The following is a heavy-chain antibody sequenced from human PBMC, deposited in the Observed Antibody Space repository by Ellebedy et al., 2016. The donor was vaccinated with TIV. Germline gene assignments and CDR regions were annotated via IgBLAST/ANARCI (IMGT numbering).Heavy chain of an antibody. V-gene: IGHV5-51*01. CDR1: GYTFTSYC. CDR2: IYPGDSET. Sequence: KVSXXGSGYTFTSYCIGWVRQMPGKGLEWMGIIYPGDSETRYSPSFQGQVTISADKSISTAYLQWTSLKASDTAMYYCARHTPGNGAEYFHLWGQGTLVTVSS. J-gene: IGHJ1*01. D-gene: IGHD1-14*01. CDR3: ARHTPGNGAEYFHL.